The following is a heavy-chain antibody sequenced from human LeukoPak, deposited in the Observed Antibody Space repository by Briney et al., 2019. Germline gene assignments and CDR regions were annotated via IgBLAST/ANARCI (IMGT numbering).Heavy chain of an antibody. D-gene: IGHD1-1*01. V-gene: IGHV1-2*02. CDR2: INPNSGGT. J-gene: IGHJ6*03. CDR3: ASQGGLERPGGYYYYYYMDV. CDR1: GYTFTGYY. Sequence: GASVKVSCKASGYTFTGYYMHWVRQAPGQGLEWMGWINPNSGGTNYAQKFQGRVTMTRDTSISTAYMELSSLRSEDTAVYYCASQGGLERPGGYYYYYYMDVWGKGTTVTISS.